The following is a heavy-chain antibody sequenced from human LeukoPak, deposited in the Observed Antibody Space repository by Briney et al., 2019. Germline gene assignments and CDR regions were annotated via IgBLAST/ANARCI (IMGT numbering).Heavy chain of an antibody. D-gene: IGHD3-22*01. CDR2: IKQDGSEK. V-gene: IGHV3-7*01. Sequence: PGGSLRLSCAASGFTFSSYWMSWVRQAPGKGLEWVANIKQDGSEKYYVDSVKGRFTISRDNAKNSLYLQMNSLTAEDTAVYYCAGDRGDDTSTFYPNWFDPWGQGTLVTVSS. CDR3: AGDRGDDTSTFYPNWFDP. J-gene: IGHJ5*02. CDR1: GFTFSSYW.